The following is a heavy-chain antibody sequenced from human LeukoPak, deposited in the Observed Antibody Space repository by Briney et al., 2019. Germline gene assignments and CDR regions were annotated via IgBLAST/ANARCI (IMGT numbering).Heavy chain of an antibody. Sequence: SETLSLTCTVSGGSISSSSYYWGWIRQPPGKGVEWIVSIYYRGSTYYNPSLKSRVTISVDTSKNQFSLKLSSVTAADTAVYYCARRRSSITPIDYWGQGTLVTVSS. J-gene: IGHJ4*02. D-gene: IGHD6-13*01. V-gene: IGHV4-39*01. CDR1: GGSISSSSYY. CDR3: ARRRSSITPIDY. CDR2: IYYRGST.